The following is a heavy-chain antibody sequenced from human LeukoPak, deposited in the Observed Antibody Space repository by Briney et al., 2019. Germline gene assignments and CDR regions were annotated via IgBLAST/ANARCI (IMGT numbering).Heavy chain of an antibody. D-gene: IGHD5-18*01. CDR1: GYRFTNYW. V-gene: IGHV5-51*01. Sequence: LGESLNFSFKASGYRFTNYWIGWVRPMPGKGVEWMGIIHPGDSGTKYSPSFQDQVTMSFDESTTTAYLQWSSLRASDSAIYYCARGGTYRYGSSDYWGQGTLVTVSS. J-gene: IGHJ4*02. CDR3: ARGGTYRYGSSDY. CDR2: IHPGDSGT.